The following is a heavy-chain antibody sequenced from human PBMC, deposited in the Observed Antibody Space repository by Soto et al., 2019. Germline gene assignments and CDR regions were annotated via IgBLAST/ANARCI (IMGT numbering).Heavy chain of an antibody. CDR1: GFTFSSYW. CDR3: VRSGDGFLYYYYGMDV. D-gene: IGHD1-26*01. CDR2: INSDGSST. V-gene: IGHV3-74*01. J-gene: IGHJ6*02. Sequence: GGSLRLSCAASGFTFSSYWMHWVRQAPGKGLVWVSRINSDGSSTSYADSVKGRFTISRDNAKNTLYLQMNSLRAEDTAVYYCVRSGDGFLYYYYGMDVWGQGTTVTVSS.